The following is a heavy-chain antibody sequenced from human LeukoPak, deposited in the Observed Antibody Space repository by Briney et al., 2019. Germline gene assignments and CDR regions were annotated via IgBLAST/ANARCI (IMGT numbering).Heavy chain of an antibody. CDR2: IREDGSEK. Sequence: GGSLRLSCAAAGFTLSRHWMSWVRQAKGKGLECVAKIREDGSEKHYVDSVKGRFTISRDNAKNSLYLQMTSLRAEDTAVYYCARLVGSSWYREVLRGRDYWGQGTLVTVSS. J-gene: IGHJ4*02. CDR3: ARLVGSSWYREVLRGRDY. V-gene: IGHV3-7*01. CDR1: GFTLSRHW. D-gene: IGHD6-13*01.